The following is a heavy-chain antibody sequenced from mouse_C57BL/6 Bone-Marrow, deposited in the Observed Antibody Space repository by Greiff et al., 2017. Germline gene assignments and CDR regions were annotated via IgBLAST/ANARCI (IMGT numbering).Heavy chain of an antibody. CDR1: GFSLSTFGMG. CDR3: ARMRAIYYEYGDAMDY. J-gene: IGHJ4*01. V-gene: IGHV8-8*01. CDR2: IWWDDDK. D-gene: IGHD2-4*01. Sequence: QVTLKESGPGILQPSQTLSLTCSFSGFSLSTFGMGVGWIRQPPGKGLEWLAHIWWDDDKYYNPALKSRLTISKDTSKDQVFLKIANVDTADTATYYCARMRAIYYEYGDAMDYWGQGTSVTVSS.